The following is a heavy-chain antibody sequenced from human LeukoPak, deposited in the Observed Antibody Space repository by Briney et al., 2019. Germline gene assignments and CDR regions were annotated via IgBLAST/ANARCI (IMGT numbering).Heavy chain of an antibody. CDR3: ASPPLGYCSSTSCYIHYYYYGMDV. CDR1: GGTFSGYA. CDR2: IIPILGIA. V-gene: IGHV1-69*04. J-gene: IGHJ6*02. Sequence: SVKVSCKASGGTFSGYAISWVRQAPGQGLEWMGRIIPILGIANYTQKFQGRVTITADKSTSTAYMELSSLRSEDTAVYYCASPPLGYCSSTSCYIHYYYYGMDVWGQGTTVTVSS. D-gene: IGHD2-2*02.